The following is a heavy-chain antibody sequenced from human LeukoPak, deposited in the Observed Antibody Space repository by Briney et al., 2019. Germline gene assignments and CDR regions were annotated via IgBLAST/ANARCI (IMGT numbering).Heavy chain of an antibody. D-gene: IGHD4-17*01. Sequence: LRLSCKVSGFTFSDFYMSWIRQAPGKGLEWIGSIYHSGSTYYNPSLKSRVTISVDTSKNQFSLKLSSVTAADTAVYYCARDGDYGDYRIKDYWGQGTLVTVSS. J-gene: IGHJ4*02. V-gene: IGHV4-38-2*02. CDR3: ARDGDYGDYRIKDY. CDR2: IYHSGST. CDR1: GFTFSDFY.